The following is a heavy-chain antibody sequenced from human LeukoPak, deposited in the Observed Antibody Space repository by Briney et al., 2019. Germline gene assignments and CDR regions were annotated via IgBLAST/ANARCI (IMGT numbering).Heavy chain of an antibody. Sequence: SETLSLTCAVYGGSFSGYYWSWIRQPPGKGLEWIGEINHGGSTNYNPSLKSRVTISVDTSKNQFSLKLSSVTAADTAVYYCAREVRGWYRGGYFDYWGQGTLVTVSS. CDR1: GGSFSGYY. D-gene: IGHD6-19*01. CDR2: INHGGST. CDR3: AREVRGWYRGGYFDY. J-gene: IGHJ4*02. V-gene: IGHV4-34*01.